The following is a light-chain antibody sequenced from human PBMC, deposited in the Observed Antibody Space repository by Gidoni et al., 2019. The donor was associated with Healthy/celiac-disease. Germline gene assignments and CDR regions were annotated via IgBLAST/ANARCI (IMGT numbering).Light chain of an antibody. CDR2: AAS. J-gene: IGKJ4*02. Sequence: DIQMTQSPSSLSASVGDSVTITCRASQSISSYLNWYQQKPGKAPKLLIYAASSLQSGVPSRFSGSGSGTDFTLTISSLQPEDFATYYCQQCYSTPLTFGGGTKVEIK. CDR3: QQCYSTPLT. CDR1: QSISSY. V-gene: IGKV1-39*01.